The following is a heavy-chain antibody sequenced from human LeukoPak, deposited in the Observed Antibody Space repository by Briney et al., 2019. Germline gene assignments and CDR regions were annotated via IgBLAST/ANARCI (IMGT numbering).Heavy chain of an antibody. CDR3: AREWYYDSSGTLSLDY. CDR2: IIPIFGTA. V-gene: IGHV1-69*05. J-gene: IGHJ4*02. Sequence: ASVKVSCKATGGTFSSYAISWVRQAPGQGLEWMGRIIPIFGTANYAQKFQGRVTITTDESTSTAYMELSSLRSEDTAVYYCAREWYYDSSGTLSLDYWGQGTLVTVSS. CDR1: GGTFSSYA. D-gene: IGHD3-22*01.